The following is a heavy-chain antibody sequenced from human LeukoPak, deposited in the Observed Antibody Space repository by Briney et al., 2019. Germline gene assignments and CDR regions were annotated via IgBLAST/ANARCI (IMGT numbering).Heavy chain of an antibody. J-gene: IGHJ4*02. CDR1: GFTFSAYW. Sequence: PGGSLRLSCAASGFTFSAYWMSWVRRAPGKGLEWVANIKQDGSDKHYVDSVKGRFTISRDNAKNSLYLEMSSLRDEDTAVYYCAREGGLSYWGQGTLVTVSS. CDR3: AREGGLSY. D-gene: IGHD3-16*01. CDR2: IKQDGSDK. V-gene: IGHV3-7*01.